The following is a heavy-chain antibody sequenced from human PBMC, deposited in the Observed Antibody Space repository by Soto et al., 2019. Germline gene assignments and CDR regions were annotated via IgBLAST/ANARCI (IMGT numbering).Heavy chain of an antibody. D-gene: IGHD6-13*01. CDR1: GFSFSDYY. CDR3: ARDCSSWYGIDY. CDR2: ISTIGYSI. J-gene: IGHJ4*02. V-gene: IGHV3-11*01. Sequence: GGSLRLSCAASGFSFSDYYMSWIRQAPGKGLEWVSYISTIGYSIYYADSVKGRFTVSRDNAKNSLYLQMNSLRAEDTAVYYCARDCSSWYGIDYWGQGTLVTVSS.